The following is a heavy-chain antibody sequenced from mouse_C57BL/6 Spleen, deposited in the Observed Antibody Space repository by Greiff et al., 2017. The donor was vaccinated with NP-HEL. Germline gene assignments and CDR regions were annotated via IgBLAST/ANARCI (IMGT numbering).Heavy chain of an antibody. CDR2: ISSGSSTI. J-gene: IGHJ4*01. CDR1: GFTFSDYG. D-gene: IGHD1-2*01. Sequence: EVKLMESGGGLVKPGGSLKLSCAASGFTFSDYGMHWVRQAPEKGLEWVAYISSGSSTIYYADTVKGRFTISRDNAKNTLFLQMTSLRSEDTAMYYCARLGYYGLGVTMDYWGQGTSVTVSS. CDR3: ARLGYYGLGVTMDY. V-gene: IGHV5-17*01.